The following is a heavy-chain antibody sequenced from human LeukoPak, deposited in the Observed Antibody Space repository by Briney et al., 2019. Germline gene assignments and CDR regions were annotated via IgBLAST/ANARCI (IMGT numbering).Heavy chain of an antibody. CDR1: GSSISSGDYY. V-gene: IGHV4-30-4*01. D-gene: IGHD6-13*01. J-gene: IGHJ3*02. Sequence: SETLSLTCTVSGSSISSGDYYWSCIRQPPGKGLECIGYIYYSGSTYYNPSLKSRVTISVDTSKNQFSLKLSSVTAADTAVYYCARAASESIAAAGTMAFDIWGQGTMVTVPS. CDR3: ARAASESIAAAGTMAFDI. CDR2: IYYSGST.